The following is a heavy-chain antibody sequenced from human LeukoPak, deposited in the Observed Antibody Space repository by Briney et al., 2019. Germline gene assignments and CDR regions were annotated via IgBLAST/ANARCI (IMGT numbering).Heavy chain of an antibody. V-gene: IGHV3-30-3*01. D-gene: IGHD3-10*01. CDR1: GFTFSSYA. CDR2: ISYDGSNK. CDR3: ARAPVWFGEWYFDY. J-gene: IGHJ4*02. Sequence: GGSLRLSCAASGFTFSSYAMSWVRQAPGKGLEWVAVISYDGSNKDYADSVKGRFTISRDNSRNTLYLQVNSLRAEDTAVYYCARAPVWFGEWYFDYRGQGTLVTVSS.